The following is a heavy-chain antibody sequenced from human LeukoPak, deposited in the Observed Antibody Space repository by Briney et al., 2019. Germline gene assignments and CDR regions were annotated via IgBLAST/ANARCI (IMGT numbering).Heavy chain of an antibody. CDR2: IIPIFGTA. CDR1: GGTFSSYA. V-gene: IGHV1-69*13. D-gene: IGHD6-13*01. CDR3: ARGLSWISSWYWAYFDY. Sequence: SVKVSCRASGGTFSSYAISWVRQAPGQGLEWMGGIIPIFGTANYAQKFQGRVTITADESTSTAYMELSSLRSEDTAVYYCARGLSWISSWYWAYFDYWGQGTLVTVSS. J-gene: IGHJ4*02.